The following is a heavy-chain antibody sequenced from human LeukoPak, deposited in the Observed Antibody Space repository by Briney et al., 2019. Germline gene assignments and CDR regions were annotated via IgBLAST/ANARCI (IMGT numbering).Heavy chain of an antibody. J-gene: IGHJ3*02. Sequence: ASVKVSCKASGYTFTSYYMHWVRQAPGQGLEWMGIINPSGGSTSYAQKFQGRVTMTRDTPTSTVYMELSSLRSEDTAVYYCARARIVVVVEDAFDIWGQGTMVTVSS. CDR2: INPSGGST. V-gene: IGHV1-46*01. CDR1: GYTFTSYY. CDR3: ARARIVVVVEDAFDI. D-gene: IGHD2-15*01.